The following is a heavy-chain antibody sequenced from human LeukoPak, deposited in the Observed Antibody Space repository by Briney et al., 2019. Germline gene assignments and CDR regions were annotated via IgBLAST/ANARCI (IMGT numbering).Heavy chain of an antibody. CDR3: ARARNYYDSSGFYYEGDAFDI. V-gene: IGHV4-59*01. J-gene: IGHJ3*02. D-gene: IGHD3-22*01. Sequence: SETLSLTCTVSGGSISSNYWSWFRQPPGKGLEWIGNIYYSGSTNYNPSLKSRVTISVDTSKNQFSLKLSSVTAADTAVYYCARARNYYDSSGFYYEGDAFDIWGQGTMVTVSS. CDR1: GGSISSNY. CDR2: IYYSGST.